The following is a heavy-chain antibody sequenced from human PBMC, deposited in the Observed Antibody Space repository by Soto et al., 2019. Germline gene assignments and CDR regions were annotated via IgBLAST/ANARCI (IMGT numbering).Heavy chain of an antibody. J-gene: IGHJ6*02. CDR2: TSYDGRHT. CDR3: AKTRNSVINYNDYDNMDV. CDR1: GFTFSEYG. D-gene: IGHD3-10*01. V-gene: IGHV3-30*18. Sequence: QVQLVESGGGVVQPGGSLRLTCAASGFTFSEYGIHWVRQAPGKGLEWVAITSYDGRHTSYVDSVKGRFTISRDNSGNTALLEMNRLRVEDTAVYYCAKTRNSVINYNDYDNMDVWGQGTTVTVSS.